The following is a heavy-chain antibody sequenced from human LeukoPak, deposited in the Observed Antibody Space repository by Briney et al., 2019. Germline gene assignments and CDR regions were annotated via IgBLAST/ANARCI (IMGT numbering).Heavy chain of an antibody. CDR1: GGSFSGYY. Sequence: SETLSLTCAVYGGSFSGYYWSWIRQPPGKGLEWIGEINHSGSPNYNPSLKSRVTISVDTSKNQFSLKLSSVTAADTAVYYCARGSGYCSGGSCYLYYYYYGMDVWGQGTTVTVSS. D-gene: IGHD2-15*01. V-gene: IGHV4-34*01. CDR3: ARGSGYCSGGSCYLYYYYYGMDV. CDR2: INHSGSP. J-gene: IGHJ6*02.